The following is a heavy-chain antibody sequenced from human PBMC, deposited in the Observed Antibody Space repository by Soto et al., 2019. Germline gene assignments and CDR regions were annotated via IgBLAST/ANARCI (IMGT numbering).Heavy chain of an antibody. CDR1: GDSLRSADYC. J-gene: IGHJ4*02. Sequence: QVQLQESGPGLVKPSQTLSLTCTVSGDSLRSADYCWSWIRQAPGKGLEWIGYICYSGSTYHNPSLKSRTAMSVDTSKTQFSLKLTSVTAADTAVYYCAREESVLFDYWGQGRLVTVSS. CDR2: ICYSGST. V-gene: IGHV4-30-4*01. CDR3: AREESVLFDY.